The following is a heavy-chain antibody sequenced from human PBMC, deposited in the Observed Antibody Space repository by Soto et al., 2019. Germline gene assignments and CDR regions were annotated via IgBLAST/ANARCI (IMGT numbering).Heavy chain of an antibody. CDR3: ARGVPSITMIVVVITRKTSRFDP. J-gene: IGHJ5*02. Sequence: SETLSLTCSVYGGSFSGYYWSWIRQPPGKGLEWIGEINHSGSTNYNPSLKSRVTISVDTSKNQFSLKLSSVTAADTAVYYCARGVPSITMIVVVITRKTSRFDPWGQGTLVTVSS. CDR1: GGSFSGYY. D-gene: IGHD3-22*01. CDR2: INHSGST. V-gene: IGHV4-34*01.